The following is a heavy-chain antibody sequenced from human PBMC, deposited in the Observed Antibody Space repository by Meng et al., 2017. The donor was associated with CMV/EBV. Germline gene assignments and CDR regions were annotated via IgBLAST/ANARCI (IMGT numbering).Heavy chain of an antibody. CDR2: IKQDGSEK. J-gene: IGHJ4*02. D-gene: IGHD3-3*01. Sequence: GESLKISCAASGFTFSSYWMSWVRQAPGKGLEWVANIKQDGSEKYYVDSVKGRFTISRDNAKNSLYLQMNSLRAEDTAVYYCARDGYYDFWSGYYKYWGQGTLVTVS. CDR1: GFTFSSYW. CDR3: ARDGYYDFWSGYYKY. V-gene: IGHV3-7*01.